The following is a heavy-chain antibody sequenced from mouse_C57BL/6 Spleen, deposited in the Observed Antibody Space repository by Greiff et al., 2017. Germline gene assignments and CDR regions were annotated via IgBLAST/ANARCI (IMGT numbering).Heavy chain of an antibody. CDR3: GRGGYGNYWFAY. D-gene: IGHD2-10*02. Sequence: EVQLQESGPELVKPGASVKISCKASGYSFTDYNMNWVKQNTGKSLEWIGVINPNYGTTSYNQKFKGKATLTVDQASSTAYMQLNGLTSEDSAFYYGGRGGYGNYWFAYWGQGTLVTVSA. CDR2: INPNYGTT. V-gene: IGHV1-39*01. CDR1: GYSFTDYN. J-gene: IGHJ3*01.